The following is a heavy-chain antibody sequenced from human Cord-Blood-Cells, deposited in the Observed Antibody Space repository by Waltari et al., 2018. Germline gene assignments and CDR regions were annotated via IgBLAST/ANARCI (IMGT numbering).Heavy chain of an antibody. CDR2: IYYSGST. CDR3: AIYPELRDYFDY. V-gene: IGHV4-39*01. CDR1: GGSISSSSYY. J-gene: IGHJ4*02. D-gene: IGHD1-7*01. Sequence: QLQLQESGPGLVKPSETLSLTCTVSGGSISSSSYYWGWIRQPPGKGLEWIGSIYYSGSTDYNPSLKIRVTISVDTSKNQFSLKLSSVTAADTAVYYCAIYPELRDYFDYWGQGTLVTVSS.